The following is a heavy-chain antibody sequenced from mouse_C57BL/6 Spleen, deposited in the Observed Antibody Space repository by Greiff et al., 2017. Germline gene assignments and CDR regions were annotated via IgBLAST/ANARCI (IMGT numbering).Heavy chain of an antibody. Sequence: VQLQQPGAELVMPGASVKLSCKASGYTFTSYWMHWVKPRPGQGLEWIGEIDPSDSYTNYNQKFKGKSTLTVDKSSSTAYMQLSSLTSEDSAVYYWARSYGNPWYFDVWGTGTTVTVSS. D-gene: IGHD2-1*01. CDR1: GYTFTSYW. J-gene: IGHJ1*03. CDR3: ARSYGNPWYFDV. CDR2: IDPSDSYT. V-gene: IGHV1-69*01.